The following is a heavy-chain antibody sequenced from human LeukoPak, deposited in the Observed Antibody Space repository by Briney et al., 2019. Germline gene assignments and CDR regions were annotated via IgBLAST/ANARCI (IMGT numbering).Heavy chain of an antibody. CDR1: AFTFSSYA. J-gene: IGHJ6*03. CDR3: AKERRYSSPYYYMDV. Sequence: PGGSLRLSCAASAFTFSSYAMSWVRQAPGKGLEWVSAISGSGSSTYFADSVRGRFTISRDNSKNTLYLQMNSLRAEDTAVYYCAKERRYSSPYYYMDVWGKGTTVTVSS. V-gene: IGHV3-23*01. D-gene: IGHD6-13*01. CDR2: ISGSGSST.